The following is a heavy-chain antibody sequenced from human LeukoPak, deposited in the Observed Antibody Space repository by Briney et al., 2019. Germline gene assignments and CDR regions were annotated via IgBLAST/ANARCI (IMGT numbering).Heavy chain of an antibody. J-gene: IGHJ4*02. D-gene: IGHD5-18*01. CDR2: IYYTGST. CDR3: ARAGGYGLIDY. Sequence: SETLSLTCTVSGGSISSSSYYWGWIRQPPGKGLEWIGSIYYTGSTYYNPSLKSRVTISLDTSRNQFSLKVGSMTAADTAVYYCARAGGYGLIDYWGQGTMVTVSS. CDR1: GGSISSSSYY. V-gene: IGHV4-39*07.